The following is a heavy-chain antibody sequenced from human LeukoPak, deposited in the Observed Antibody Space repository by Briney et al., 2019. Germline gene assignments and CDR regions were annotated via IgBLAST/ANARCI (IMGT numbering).Heavy chain of an antibody. V-gene: IGHV3-23*01. CDR2: MTGSGGYT. CDR1: GFTFSSYS. J-gene: IGHJ4*02. Sequence: GGSLRLSCAASGFTFSSYSMGWVRQAPGKGLEWVSAMTGSGGYTNYADSVKGRFTVSRDDSKTTLYLQMDSLRVEDTAIYYCAKRSMVSSGYFDYWGQGTLVTVSS. CDR3: AKRSMVSSGYFDY. D-gene: IGHD3-10*01.